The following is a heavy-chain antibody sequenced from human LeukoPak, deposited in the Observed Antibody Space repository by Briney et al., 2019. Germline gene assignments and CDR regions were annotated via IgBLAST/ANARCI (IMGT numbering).Heavy chain of an antibody. Sequence: SETLSLTCTVSGGSISSHYWSWIRQPPGKGLEWIGYIYYSGSTNYNPSLKSRVTISVDTSKNRFSLKLSSVTAADTAVYYCARVGGYSYGSFDYWGQGTLVTVSS. CDR2: IYYSGST. D-gene: IGHD5-18*01. V-gene: IGHV4-59*11. CDR1: GGSISSHY. CDR3: ARVGGYSYGSFDY. J-gene: IGHJ4*02.